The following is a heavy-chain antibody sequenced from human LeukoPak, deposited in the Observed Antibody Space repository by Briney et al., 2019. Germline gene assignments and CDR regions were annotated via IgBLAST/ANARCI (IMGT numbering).Heavy chain of an antibody. CDR2: INPSGGST. D-gene: IGHD3-22*01. J-gene: IGHJ4*02. Sequence: ASVKVSCKASGYTFTSYYMHWVRQAPGQGLEWMGIINPSGGSTSYAQKFQGRVTMTRDTSTSTVYMELSSLRSEDTAVYYCARGERNYYDSSGYLKPLDYWGQGTLVTVSS. CDR3: ARGERNYYDSSGYLKPLDY. CDR1: GYTFTSYY. V-gene: IGHV1-46*01.